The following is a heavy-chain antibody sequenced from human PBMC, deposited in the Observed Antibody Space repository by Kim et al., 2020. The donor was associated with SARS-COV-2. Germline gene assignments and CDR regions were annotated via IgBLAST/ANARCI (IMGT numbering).Heavy chain of an antibody. CDR1: GYTLTELS. D-gene: IGHD2-8*01. V-gene: IGHV1-24*01. Sequence: ASVKVSCKVSGYTLTELSMHWVRQAPGKGLEWMGGFDPEDAETIYAQKFQGRVTMTEDTSTDTAYMELSSLRSEDTAVYYCATSSVFCTTCVCYGTRDYPNWFDPWRKGTLDTVSS. J-gene: IGHJ5*02. CDR2: FDPEDAET. CDR3: ATSSVFCTTCVCYGTRDYPNWFDP.